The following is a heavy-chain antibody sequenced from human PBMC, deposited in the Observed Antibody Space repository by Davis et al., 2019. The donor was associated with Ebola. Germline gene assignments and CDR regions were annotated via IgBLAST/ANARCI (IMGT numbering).Heavy chain of an antibody. D-gene: IGHD2-8*02. CDR1: GGTFSSYA. Sequence: AASVKVSCKASGGTFSSYAISWVRQAPGQGLEWMGGIIPIFGTANYAQKFQGRVTITADESTSTAYMELSSLRSEDTAVYYCARGQLGYCTGGVCYFDYWGQGTLVTVSS. CDR2: IIPIFGTA. V-gene: IGHV1-69*13. J-gene: IGHJ4*02. CDR3: ARGQLGYCTGGVCYFDY.